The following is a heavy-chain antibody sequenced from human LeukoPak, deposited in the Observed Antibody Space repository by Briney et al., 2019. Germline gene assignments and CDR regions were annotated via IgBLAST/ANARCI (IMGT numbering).Heavy chain of an antibody. Sequence: SETLSLTCAVSGGSVSSGGYSWRWLRQPPGMGLEWIGNIYHSGRTYYNPSLNSRVTISVDRSKNHFAQKLSSVTAAYTAVYYCARTTSNDDYYFHYWGQGTLGTGSS. CDR2: IYHSGRT. CDR3: ARTTSNDDYYFHY. CDR1: GGSVSSGGYS. V-gene: IGHV4-30-2*01. D-gene: IGHD1-1*01. J-gene: IGHJ4*02.